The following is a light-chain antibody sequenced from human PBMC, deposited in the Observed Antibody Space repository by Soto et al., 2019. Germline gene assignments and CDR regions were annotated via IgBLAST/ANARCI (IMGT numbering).Light chain of an antibody. J-gene: IGKJ1*01. V-gene: IGKV2-30*01. Sequence: DVVMTQSPLSLPVTLGQPASISCRSSQSLVYSDGNTYLNWFQQRPGQSPRRVIYKVSNRDSGVPERLSGSGSSSDFTLKISRVGDEDVGVYYCMQCTHWPPTFGQGTKEEIK. CDR1: QSLVYSDGNTY. CDR3: MQCTHWPPT. CDR2: KVS.